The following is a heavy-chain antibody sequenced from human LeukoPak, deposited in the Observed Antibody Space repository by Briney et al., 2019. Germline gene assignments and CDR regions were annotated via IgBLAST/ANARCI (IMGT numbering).Heavy chain of an antibody. V-gene: IGHV3-23*01. CDR2: ISSGGGST. CDR3: AKGGLSRAGLDF. Sequence: PGGSLRLSCAASGFTFSSYAMGWVRQPPGKGLEWVSGISSGGGSTYYTDSVKGRFTISRDNSKNTLYLQMNSLTAEDTALYYCAKGGLSRAGLDFWGQGTLVTVSS. D-gene: IGHD5/OR15-5a*01. J-gene: IGHJ4*02. CDR1: GFTFSSYA.